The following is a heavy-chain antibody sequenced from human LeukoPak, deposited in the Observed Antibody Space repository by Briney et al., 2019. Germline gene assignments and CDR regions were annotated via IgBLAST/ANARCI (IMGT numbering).Heavy chain of an antibody. Sequence: ASVKVSCKASGYTFTGYYMHWVRQAPGQGLEWMGIINPSGGSTSYAQKFQGRVTMTRDMSTSTVYMELSSLRSEDTAVYYCAREYYDSSGYGYDAFDIWGQGTMVTVSS. V-gene: IGHV1-46*01. CDR1: GYTFTGYY. J-gene: IGHJ3*02. CDR3: AREYYDSSGYGYDAFDI. CDR2: INPSGGST. D-gene: IGHD3-22*01.